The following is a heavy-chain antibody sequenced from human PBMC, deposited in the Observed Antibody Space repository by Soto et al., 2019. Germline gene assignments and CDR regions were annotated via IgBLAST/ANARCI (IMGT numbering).Heavy chain of an antibody. CDR3: ARARAAAGRVGFFDY. J-gene: IGHJ4*02. V-gene: IGHV6-1*01. CDR1: GDSVSSNSAA. D-gene: IGHD6-13*01. CDR2: TYYRSKWYN. Sequence: QSQTLSLTCAISGDSVSSNSAAWNWIRQSPSRGLEWLGRTYYRSKWYNDYAVSVKSRITINPDTSKNQFSLQLNSVTPEDTAVYYCARARAAAGRVGFFDYWGQGTLVTVSS.